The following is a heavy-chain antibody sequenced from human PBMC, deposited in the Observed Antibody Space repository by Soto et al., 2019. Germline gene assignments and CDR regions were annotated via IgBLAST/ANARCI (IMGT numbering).Heavy chain of an antibody. CDR2: ISYDGNNK. D-gene: IGHD3-10*01. V-gene: IGHV3-30*18. Sequence: LRLSCAASGFSFSGYGMHWVRQAPGKGLQWVAVISYDGNNKYYADSVKGRFTISRDNSKNTLYLQMNSLRVEDTAVYYCAKDRRFYGSGYYYGMDVWGQGTTVTVSS. J-gene: IGHJ6*02. CDR3: AKDRRFYGSGYYYGMDV. CDR1: GFSFSGYG.